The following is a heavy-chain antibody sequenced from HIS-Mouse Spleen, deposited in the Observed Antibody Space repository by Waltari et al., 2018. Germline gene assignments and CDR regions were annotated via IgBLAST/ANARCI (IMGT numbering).Heavy chain of an antibody. CDR2: IYYSGST. Sequence: VQLQESGPGLVKPSEPLSLTCTVSGGTISSYYWSWIRQPPGKGLEWIGYIYYSGSTNYNPSLKSRITISVDTSKNQFSLKLSSVTAADTAVYYCARGLVAAGIFDYWGQGTLVTVSS. J-gene: IGHJ4*02. D-gene: IGHD1-26*01. V-gene: IGHV4-59*01. CDR3: ARGLVAAGIFDY. CDR1: GGTISSYY.